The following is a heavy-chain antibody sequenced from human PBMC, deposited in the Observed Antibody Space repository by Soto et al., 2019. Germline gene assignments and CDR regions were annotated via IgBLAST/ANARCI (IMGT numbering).Heavy chain of an antibody. CDR3: ARVSDWEPGAFDY. V-gene: IGHV1-69*06. CDR2: IIPIFGTA. CDR1: GGTFSSYA. D-gene: IGHD1-1*01. J-gene: IGHJ4*02. Sequence: PGASVKVSCKASGGTFSSYAISWVRQAPGQGLEWMGGIIPIFGTANYAQKFQGRVTITADKSTSTAYMELSSLRSEDTAVYYCARVSDWEPGAFDYWGQGTLVTVSS.